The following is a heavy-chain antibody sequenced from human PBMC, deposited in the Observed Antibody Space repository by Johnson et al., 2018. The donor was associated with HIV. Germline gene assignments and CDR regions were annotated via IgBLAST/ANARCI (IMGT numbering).Heavy chain of an antibody. CDR1: GFTFSSYA. D-gene: IGHD5-12*01. Sequence: QMQLVESGGGVVQPGRSLRLSCAASGFTFSSYAMHWVRQAPGKGLEWVAVISYDGSNKYYVDSVKGRFTISRDNAKNSLYLQMNSLRAEDTAVYYCARDRRLADAFDIWGQGTMVTVSS. J-gene: IGHJ3*02. CDR3: ARDRRLADAFDI. V-gene: IGHV3-30*04. CDR2: ISYDGSNK.